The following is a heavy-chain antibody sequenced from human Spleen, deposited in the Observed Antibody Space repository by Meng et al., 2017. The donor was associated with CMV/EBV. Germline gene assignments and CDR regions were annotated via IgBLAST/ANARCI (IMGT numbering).Heavy chain of an antibody. J-gene: IGHJ6*02. Sequence: GGSLRLSCAVSGFTFDDYGMGWVRQAPGKGLEWVSSINWNGDSTDYADSVKDRFTISRDNAKNSLYLQMNSLRAEDTAVYYCARDGVGTERQSPPRNYYYYGMDVWGQGTTVTVSS. V-gene: IGHV3-20*04. D-gene: IGHD1-1*01. CDR1: GFTFDDYG. CDR3: ARDGVGTERQSPPRNYYYYGMDV. CDR2: INWNGDST.